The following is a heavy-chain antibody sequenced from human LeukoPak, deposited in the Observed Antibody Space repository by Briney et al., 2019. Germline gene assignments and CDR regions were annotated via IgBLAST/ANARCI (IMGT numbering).Heavy chain of an antibody. CDR2: IIPIFGTA. CDR1: GGTFSSYA. Sequence: ASVKVSCKASGGTFSSYAISWVRQAPGQGLEWMGGIIPIFGTANYAQKLQGRVTMTTDTSTSTAYMELRSLRSDDTAVYYCARVLGSRYYYDSSGYLDYWGQGALVTVSS. CDR3: ARVLGSRYYYDSSGYLDY. V-gene: IGHV1-69*05. J-gene: IGHJ4*02. D-gene: IGHD3-22*01.